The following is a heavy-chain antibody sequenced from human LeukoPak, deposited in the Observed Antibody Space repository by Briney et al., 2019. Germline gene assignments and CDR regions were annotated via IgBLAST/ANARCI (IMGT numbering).Heavy chain of an antibody. D-gene: IGHD3-10*01. V-gene: IGHV4-31*03. CDR1: GGSISSGGYY. CDR3: ARDLRVARGVNSWFDP. Sequence: PSQTLSLTCTVSGGSISSGGYYWSWVRQHPGKGLEWIGYIYYSGSTYYNPSLKSRVTISVDTSKNQFSLKLSSVTAADTAVYYCARDLRVARGVNSWFDPWGQGTLVTVSS. J-gene: IGHJ5*02. CDR2: IYYSGST.